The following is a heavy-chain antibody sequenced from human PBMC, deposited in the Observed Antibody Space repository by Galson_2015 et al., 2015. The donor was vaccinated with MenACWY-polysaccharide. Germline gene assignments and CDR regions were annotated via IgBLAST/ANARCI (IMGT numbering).Heavy chain of an antibody. D-gene: IGHD5-12*01. CDR2: IHSTGST. J-gene: IGHJ4*02. V-gene: IGHV4-4*07. CDR1: GGSITSYY. CDR3: ARVGYSGYDSRLED. Sequence: ETLSLTCTVAGGSITSYYWSWIRQPAGKALEWIGRIHSTGSTTYNPSLKSRGSMSVDTSKNQVSLNLNSVTAADTAVYFCARVGYSGYDSRLEDWGQGILVTVSS.